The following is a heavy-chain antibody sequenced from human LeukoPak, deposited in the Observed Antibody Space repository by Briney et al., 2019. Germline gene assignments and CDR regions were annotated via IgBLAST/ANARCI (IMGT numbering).Heavy chain of an antibody. Sequence: PGRSLRLSCAASGFTFDDYAMHWVRQAPGKGLEWVSGISWNSGSIGYADSVKGRFTISRDNAKNSLYLQMNSLRAEDTALYYCAKGGATVIDYWGQGTLVTVSS. V-gene: IGHV3-9*01. CDR2: ISWNSGSI. CDR3: AKGGATVIDY. J-gene: IGHJ4*02. CDR1: GFTFDDYA. D-gene: IGHD4-17*01.